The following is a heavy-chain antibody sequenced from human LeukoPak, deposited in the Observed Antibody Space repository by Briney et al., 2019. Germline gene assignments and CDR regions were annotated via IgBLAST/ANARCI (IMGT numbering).Heavy chain of an antibody. J-gene: IGHJ6*03. CDR3: ARVRLYMDV. CDR1: GFTFSDYE. CDR2: ISSGGGTI. V-gene: IGHV3-48*03. Sequence: GGTLRLSCAASGFTFSDYEMNWVRQAPGEGQERVSYISSGGGTIYYADSVKGRFTISRDNAKKLVYLQMTSLRAEDTAVYYCARVRLYMDVWGKGTTVTVSS.